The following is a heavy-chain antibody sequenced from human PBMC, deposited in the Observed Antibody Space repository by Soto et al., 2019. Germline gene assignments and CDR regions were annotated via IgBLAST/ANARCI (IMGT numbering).Heavy chain of an antibody. CDR2: IYGDDSDT. Sequence: PGESLKISCQGSGYKFTSYWIGWVRQMPGRGLEWMGIIYGDDSDTRYSPSFQGQVTISADKSINTAYLHWSSLKASDTAIYYCARRISGYYSIDYWGQGTLVTVSS. CDR3: ARRISGYYSIDY. D-gene: IGHD5-12*01. J-gene: IGHJ4*02. V-gene: IGHV5-51*01. CDR1: GYKFTSYW.